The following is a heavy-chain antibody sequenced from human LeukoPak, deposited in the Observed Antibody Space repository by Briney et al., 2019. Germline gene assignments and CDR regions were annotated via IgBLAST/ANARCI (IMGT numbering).Heavy chain of an antibody. V-gene: IGHV3-21*01. Sequence: GGSLRLSCAASGSTFSSYSMNWVRQAPGKGLEWVSSISSSSSYIYYADSVKGRFTISRDNAKNSLYLQMNSLRAEDTAVYYCARALDDFWSGFDYWGQGTLVTVSS. CDR3: ARALDDFWSGFDY. J-gene: IGHJ4*02. CDR2: ISSSSSYI. D-gene: IGHD3-3*01. CDR1: GSTFSSYS.